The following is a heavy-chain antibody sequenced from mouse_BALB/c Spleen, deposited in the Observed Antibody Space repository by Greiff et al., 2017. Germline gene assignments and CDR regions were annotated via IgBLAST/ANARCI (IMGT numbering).Heavy chain of an antibody. D-gene: IGHD5-1*01. V-gene: IGHV5-6-5*01. Sequence: EVQLVESGGGLVKPGGSLKLSCAASGFTFSSYAMSWVRQTPEKRLEWVASISSGGSTYYPDSVKGRFTISRDNARNILYLQMSSLRSEDTAMYYCARRGLPEAMDYWGQGTSVTVSS. CDR2: ISSGGST. CDR3: ARRGLPEAMDY. CDR1: GFTFSSYA. J-gene: IGHJ4*01.